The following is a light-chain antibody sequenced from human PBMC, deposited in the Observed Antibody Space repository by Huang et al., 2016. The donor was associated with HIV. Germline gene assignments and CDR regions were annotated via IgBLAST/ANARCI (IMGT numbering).Light chain of an antibody. CDR1: ESLLYTNGFRY. CDR3: MQSLQTPPT. J-gene: IGKJ1*01. V-gene: IGKV2-28*01. Sequence: DIVMSQSPLSLTVTPGEPASISCKSNESLLYTNGFRYLNWYLQKPGLSPNLLIYLGSNRACGVPDRFSGSGTGIEFTLTISRVEADDVGVYYCMQSLQTPPTFGQGTKVEI. CDR2: LGS.